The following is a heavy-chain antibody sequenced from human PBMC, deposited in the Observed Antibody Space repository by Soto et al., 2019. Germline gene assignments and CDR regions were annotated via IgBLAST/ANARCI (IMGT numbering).Heavy chain of an antibody. Sequence: SETLSLTCTVSGGSISSYYWSWIRQPPGKGLEWIGYIYYSGSTNYNPSLKSRVTISVDTSKNQFSLKLSSVTAADTAVYYCARDLYSSSWYQWGQGTLVTVSS. CDR1: GGSISSYY. CDR3: ARDLYSSSWYQ. J-gene: IGHJ4*02. V-gene: IGHV4-59*01. CDR2: IYYSGST. D-gene: IGHD6-13*01.